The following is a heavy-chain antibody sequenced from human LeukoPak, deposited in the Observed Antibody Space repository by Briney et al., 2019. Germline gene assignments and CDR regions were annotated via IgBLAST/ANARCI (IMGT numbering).Heavy chain of an antibody. D-gene: IGHD3-22*01. CDR2: ISYDGSNK. J-gene: IGHJ4*02. Sequence: GGSLRLSCAASGFTFSSYGMHWVRQAPGKGLEWVAVISYDGSNKYYADSVKGRFTISRDNSKNTLYLQMNSLRAEDTAVYYCAKRSTEYYYDSSGYSPDFDYWGQGTLVTVSS. V-gene: IGHV3-30*18. CDR1: GFTFSSYG. CDR3: AKRSTEYYYDSSGYSPDFDY.